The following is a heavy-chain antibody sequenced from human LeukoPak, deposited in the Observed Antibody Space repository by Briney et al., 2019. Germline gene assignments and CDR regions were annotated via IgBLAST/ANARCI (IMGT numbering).Heavy chain of an antibody. V-gene: IGHV4-34*01. CDR1: GGSFSGYY. CDR3: ARDPGYSYGGSFDY. CDR2: INHSGNI. D-gene: IGHD5-18*01. Sequence: SETLSLTCAVFGGSFSGYYWSWIRQPPGKGLEWIGEINHSGNINYNSSLKSRVTISVDTSKNQFSLKLSSVTAADTAVYYCARDPGYSYGGSFDYWGQGTLVTVSS. J-gene: IGHJ4*02.